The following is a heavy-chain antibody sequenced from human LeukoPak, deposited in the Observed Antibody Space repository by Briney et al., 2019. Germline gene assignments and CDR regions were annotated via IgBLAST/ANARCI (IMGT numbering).Heavy chain of an antibody. J-gene: IGHJ4*02. Sequence: GGSLRLSCAASGFTFNTNAMSWVRQAPGKGLEWVSAISGRTGGTYYADSVKGRFTISRDNSKSTLYLQMDSLRAEDTAVYYCAKCGNSGCHLIDYWGQGTRVTVSS. V-gene: IGHV3-23*01. CDR1: GFTFNTNA. CDR2: ISGRTGGT. CDR3: AKCGNSGCHLIDY. D-gene: IGHD5-12*01.